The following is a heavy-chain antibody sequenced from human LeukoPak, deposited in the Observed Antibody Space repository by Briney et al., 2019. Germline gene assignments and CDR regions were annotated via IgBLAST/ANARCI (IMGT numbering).Heavy chain of an antibody. Sequence: GGSLRLSCAASGFTFSDHYMSWFRQAPGKGLEWVAVISYDGSNKCYADSVKGRFTISRDNSKNTLYLQMNSLRAEDTAVYYCASRLPRPGETVNYYYGMDVCGQGTTVTVSS. V-gene: IGHV3-30-3*01. D-gene: IGHD7-27*01. CDR2: ISYDGSNK. CDR1: GFTFSDHY. J-gene: IGHJ6*02. CDR3: ASRLPRPGETVNYYYGMDV.